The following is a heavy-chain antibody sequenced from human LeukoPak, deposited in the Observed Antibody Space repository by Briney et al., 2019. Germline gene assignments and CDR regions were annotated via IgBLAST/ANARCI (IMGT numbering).Heavy chain of an antibody. CDR1: GFTFDDYA. Sequence: GESLRLSCAASGFTFDDYAMHWVRQPPGKGLEWVSLISWDGGSTYYADSVKGRFTISRDKTKNSLHLQMNSLRAEDTALYYCAKYKIRRGSGSCFDYWGQGTLVTVSS. CDR3: AKYKIRRGSGSCFDY. J-gene: IGHJ4*02. V-gene: IGHV3-43D*03. CDR2: ISWDGGST. D-gene: IGHD3-10*01.